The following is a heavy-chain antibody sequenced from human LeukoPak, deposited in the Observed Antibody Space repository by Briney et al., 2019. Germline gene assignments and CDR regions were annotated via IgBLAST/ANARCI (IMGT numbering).Heavy chain of an antibody. CDR1: GGSVSSGSYY. CDR2: IYYSGST. V-gene: IGHV4-61*01. D-gene: IGHD3-10*01. J-gene: IGHJ4*02. CDR3: AREGSWAMVRGVIDY. Sequence: SETLSLTCTVSGGSVSSGSYYWSWTRQPPGKGLEWIGYIYYSGSTNYNPSLKSRVTISVDTSKNQFSLKLSSVTAADTAVYYCAREGSWAMVRGVIDYWGQGTLVTVSS.